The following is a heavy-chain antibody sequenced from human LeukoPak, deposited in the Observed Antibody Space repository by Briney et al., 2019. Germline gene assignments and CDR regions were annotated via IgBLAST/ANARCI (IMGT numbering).Heavy chain of an antibody. Sequence: PGGSLRLSCAASGFTFSSYWMSWVCQAPGKGLEWVANIKRDGSEKYYVDSVKGRFTISRDNAENSLYLQMNSLRAEDTAVYYCARARDYGSGKANAFDIWGQGTMVTVSS. J-gene: IGHJ3*02. CDR1: GFTFSSYW. CDR2: IKRDGSEK. V-gene: IGHV3-7*05. CDR3: ARARDYGSGKANAFDI. D-gene: IGHD3-10*01.